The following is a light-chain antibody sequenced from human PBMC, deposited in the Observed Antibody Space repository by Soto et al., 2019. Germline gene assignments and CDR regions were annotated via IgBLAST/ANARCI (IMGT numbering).Light chain of an antibody. Sequence: QSVLTQPASVSGSPGQSITISCTGTNSDIGPYNYVTWYQQHPGKAPKLIIYDVNNRPSGVSNRFSGSKSGNTASLTISGLQPEDEADYYCSSYTSRTTLVIFGGGTKLTVL. CDR1: NSDIGPYNY. J-gene: IGLJ2*01. CDR3: SSYTSRTTLVI. V-gene: IGLV2-14*01. CDR2: DVN.